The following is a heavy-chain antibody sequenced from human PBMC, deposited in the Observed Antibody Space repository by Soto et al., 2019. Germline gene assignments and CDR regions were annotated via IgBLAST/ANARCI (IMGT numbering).Heavy chain of an antibody. Sequence: VGSLRLSCVVSGFTFSRYEMHWVRQAPGKGLEWLSYISASADTIYYADSVKGRFTVSREDARNSLHLQMNSLRAEDTAVYYCARVGFFVVDHYYYYALDVWGQGTTVTVSS. CDR2: ISASADTI. D-gene: IGHD3-3*01. CDR1: GFTFSRYE. J-gene: IGHJ6*02. V-gene: IGHV3-48*03. CDR3: ARVGFFVVDHYYYYALDV.